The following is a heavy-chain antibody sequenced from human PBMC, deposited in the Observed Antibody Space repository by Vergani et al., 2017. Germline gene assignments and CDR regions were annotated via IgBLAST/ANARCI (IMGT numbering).Heavy chain of an antibody. D-gene: IGHD2-21*01. V-gene: IGHV4-59*01. CDR1: GGSISSYY. CDR3: ARGALWWLRQIDS. Sequence: QVQLQESGPGLVKPSETLSLTCTVSGGSISSYYWNWIRQPPGKGLEWIGYIYDSGDTKYNPSLKSRVTMSLDTSKNQFSLNLYSVTAADTAVYYCARGALWWLRQIDSWGQGTLVTVSS. CDR2: IYDSGDT. J-gene: IGHJ4*02.